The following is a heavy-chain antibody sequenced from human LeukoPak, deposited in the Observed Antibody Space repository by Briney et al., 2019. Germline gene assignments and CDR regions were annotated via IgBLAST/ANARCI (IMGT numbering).Heavy chain of an antibody. V-gene: IGHV3-64*01. D-gene: IGHD2-2*01. J-gene: IGHJ4*02. CDR2: ISSNGGST. CDR3: ARGGSGYCSSTSCFGFDY. Sequence: GGSLRLSCAASGFTFSSYAMHWVRQAPGMGLEYVSAISSNGGSTYYANSVKGRFTISRDNSKNTLYLQMGSLRAEDMAVYYCARGGSGYCSSTSCFGFDYWGQGTLVTVSS. CDR1: GFTFSSYA.